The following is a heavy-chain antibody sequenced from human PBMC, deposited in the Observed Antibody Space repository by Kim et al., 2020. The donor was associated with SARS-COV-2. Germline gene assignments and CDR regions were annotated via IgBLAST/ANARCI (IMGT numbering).Heavy chain of an antibody. V-gene: IGHV3-33*01. CDR3: ARVEGNYYDSSGYQQFDY. D-gene: IGHD3-22*01. CDR1: GFTFSSYG. J-gene: IGHJ4*02. CDR2: IWYDGSNK. Sequence: GGSLRLSCAASGFTFSSYGMHWVRQAPGKGLEWVAVIWYDGSNKYYADSVKGRFTISRDNSKNTLYLQMNSLRAEDTAVYYCARVEGNYYDSSGYQQFDYWGQGTLVTVSS.